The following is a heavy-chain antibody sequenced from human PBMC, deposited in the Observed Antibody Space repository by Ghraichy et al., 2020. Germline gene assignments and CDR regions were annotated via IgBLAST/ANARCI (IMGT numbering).Heavy chain of an antibody. CDR2: ISYDGSNK. CDR1: GFTFSRYG. CDR3: ARDFDTSGFYYVSRFGYYHYGMDV. J-gene: IGHJ6*02. V-gene: IGHV3-30*03. Sequence: GGSLRLSCAASGFTFSRYGMQWVRQAPGKGLEWVAVISYDGSNKYYADSVKGRFTIARDNSKNTLYLQMNSLRAEDTAVYYCARDFDTSGFYYVSRFGYYHYGMDVWGQGTTVTVSS. D-gene: IGHD3-22*01.